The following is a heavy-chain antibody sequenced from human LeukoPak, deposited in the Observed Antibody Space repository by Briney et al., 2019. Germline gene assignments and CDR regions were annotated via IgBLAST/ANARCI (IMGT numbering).Heavy chain of an antibody. D-gene: IGHD3-3*01. J-gene: IGHJ5*02. V-gene: IGHV1-46*01. CDR2: INPSGGST. CDR3: ERGSFIRFLEWLSGASFFDP. Sequence: ASVKVCCKASGYTFTSYYMHWVRQAPGQGLEWMGIINPSGGSTSYSQKYHGRVTMTRATATSTVYMELNSVRSEDTAVYYCERGSFIRFLEWLSGASFFDPWGQGTLVTVSS. CDR1: GYTFTSYY.